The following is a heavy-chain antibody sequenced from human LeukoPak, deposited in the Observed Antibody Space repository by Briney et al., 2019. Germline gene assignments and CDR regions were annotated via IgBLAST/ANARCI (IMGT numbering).Heavy chain of an antibody. J-gene: IGHJ5*02. V-gene: IGHV3-74*01. CDR2: INGAGTST. Sequence: GGSLRLSCAASGGSISSYWMHWVRQAPGKGLVWVSHINGAGTSTSYADSVKDRFTISRDNAKNTMYLHMSSLRAEDTAVYYCARDTNWFAPWGQGTLVTVSS. CDR3: ARDTNWFAP. CDR1: GGSISSYW.